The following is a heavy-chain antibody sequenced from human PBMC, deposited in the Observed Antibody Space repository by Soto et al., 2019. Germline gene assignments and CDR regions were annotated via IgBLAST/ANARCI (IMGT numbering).Heavy chain of an antibody. CDR3: ARGLRTGCHYYYYYGMDV. D-gene: IGHD2-2*01. V-gene: IGHV4-34*01. CDR2: INHSGST. Sequence: SETLSLTCAVYGGSFSGYYWSWIRQPPGKGLEWIGEINHSGSTNYNPSLKSRVIISVDTSKTRFSRTLSAVTAAATVVYYCARGLRTGCHYYYYYGMDVWGQGTTVTVSS. CDR1: GGSFSGYY. J-gene: IGHJ6*02.